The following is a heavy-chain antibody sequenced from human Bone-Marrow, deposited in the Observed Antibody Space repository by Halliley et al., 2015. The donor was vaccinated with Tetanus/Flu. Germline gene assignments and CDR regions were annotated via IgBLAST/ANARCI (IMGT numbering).Heavy chain of an antibody. CDR3: VRDSSGLYNGGWFGP. V-gene: IGHV4-59*01. J-gene: IGHJ5*02. CDR2: ISNIGST. D-gene: IGHD6-19*01. Sequence: TLSLTCTVSGDSISSYYWSWIRQPPGKGLEWIGYISNIGSTNYNPSLKSRVTISLDTSKNQFSLNLSTVTAADTAVYYCVRDSSGLYNGGWFGPWGQGALVTVSS. CDR1: GDSISSYY.